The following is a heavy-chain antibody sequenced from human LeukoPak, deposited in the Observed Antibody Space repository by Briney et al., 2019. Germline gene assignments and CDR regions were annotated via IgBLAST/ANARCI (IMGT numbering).Heavy chain of an antibody. CDR3: ARPIAAAGTYFDFDY. D-gene: IGHD6-13*01. CDR2: ISYDGSNK. V-gene: IGHV3-30-3*01. Sequence: GRSLRLSCAASGFTFSSYAMHWVRQAPGKGLEWVAVISYDGSNKYYADSVKGRFTISRDNSKNTLYLQMNSLRAEDTAVYYCARPIAAAGTYFDFDYWGQGTLVTVSS. J-gene: IGHJ4*02. CDR1: GFTFSSYA.